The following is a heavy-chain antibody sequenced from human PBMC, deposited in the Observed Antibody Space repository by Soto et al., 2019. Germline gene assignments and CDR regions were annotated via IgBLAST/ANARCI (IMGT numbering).Heavy chain of an antibody. CDR1: GFTFSTYG. V-gene: IGHV3-33*01. Sequence: QVQLVESGGGVVQPGRSLRLSCATSGFTFSTYGFHWVRQAPGKGLEWVEVIWYDGSKKYYADSVKGRFTISRDSSNNTLYLQMNSLRAEDTAIYYCARDAGHFHGSSSYYDYWGQGTLVTVSS. CDR3: ARDAGHFHGSSSYYDY. D-gene: IGHD3-10*01. J-gene: IGHJ4*02. CDR2: IWYDGSKK.